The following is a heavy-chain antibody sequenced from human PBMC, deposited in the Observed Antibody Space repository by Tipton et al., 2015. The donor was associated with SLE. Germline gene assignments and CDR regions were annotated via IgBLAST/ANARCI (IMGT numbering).Heavy chain of an antibody. CDR3: ARAALDKKYSSYWYEVYYYVMDV. J-gene: IGHJ6*02. CDR1: GFTFSRYA. CDR2: ISYDGSNK. D-gene: IGHD6-13*01. Sequence: RSLRLSCAASGFTFSRYAIHWVRQAPGKGLEWVAIISYDGSNKYYADSVKGRFTISRDNSKNTLYLQMNSLRAEDTAFYYCARAALDKKYSSYWYEVYYYVMDVWGQGTTVTVSS. V-gene: IGHV3-30-3*01.